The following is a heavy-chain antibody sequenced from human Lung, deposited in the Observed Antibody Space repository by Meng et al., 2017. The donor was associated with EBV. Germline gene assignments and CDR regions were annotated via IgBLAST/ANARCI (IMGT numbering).Heavy chain of an antibody. V-gene: IGHV3-30*18. J-gene: IGHJ4*02. Sequence: QGVLVGSGGGVVHPGRSLRLSCGTSGFTFNDYGIHWVRQAPGKGLEWVAVISFDGTNEYYADSVKGRFTISRDDSKNTSSLQMGALRAEDTAVYYCAKDGPHYFDHWGAGTLVTVSS. CDR1: GFTFNDYG. CDR2: ISFDGTNE. CDR3: AKDGPHYFDH.